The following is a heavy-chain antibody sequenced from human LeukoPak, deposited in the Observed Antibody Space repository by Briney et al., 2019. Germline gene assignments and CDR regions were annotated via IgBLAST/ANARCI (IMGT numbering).Heavy chain of an antibody. CDR1: GFTFSRYW. Sequence: GGSLRLSCAASGFTFSRYWMHWVRQAPGKGLEWVAVISYDGSNKYYADSVKGRFTISRDNSKNTLYLQMNSLRAEDTAVYYCARSAQAAAGRINWFDPWGQGTLVTVSS. V-gene: IGHV3-30-3*01. CDR3: ARSAQAAAGRINWFDP. D-gene: IGHD6-13*01. CDR2: ISYDGSNK. J-gene: IGHJ5*02.